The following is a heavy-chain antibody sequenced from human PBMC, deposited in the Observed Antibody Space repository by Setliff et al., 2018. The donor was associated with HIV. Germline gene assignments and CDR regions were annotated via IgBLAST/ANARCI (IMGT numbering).Heavy chain of an antibody. V-gene: IGHV4-4*02. J-gene: IGHJ4*03. CDR1: GGSISTSNW. D-gene: IGHD2-8*01. Sequence: SETLSLTCAVSGGSISTSNWWSWVRQPPGKGLEWIGEIHHSGSTNYNPSLKSRVAISVDKSKDQFSLKLTSVKGRFTISRDNSKNTLYLQMNSLRVEDTAVYHCARSPQGGYFDYWGQGTLVTVSS. CDR3: SKNTLYLQMNSLRVEDTAVYHCARSPQGGYFDY. CDR2: IHHSGST.